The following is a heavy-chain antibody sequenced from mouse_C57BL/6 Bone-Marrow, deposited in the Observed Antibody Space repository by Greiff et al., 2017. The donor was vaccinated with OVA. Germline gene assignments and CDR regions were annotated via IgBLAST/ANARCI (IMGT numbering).Heavy chain of an antibody. V-gene: IGHV1-81*01. D-gene: IGHD1-1*01. CDR2: IYPRSGNT. CDR1: GYTFTSYG. J-gene: IGHJ2*01. Sequence: VKLMESGAELARPGASVKLSCKASGYTFTSYGISWVKQRTGQGLEWIGEIYPRSGNTYYNEKFKGKATLTADKSSSTAYMELRSLTSEDSAVYFCARGVYYGSFYFDYWGQGTTLTVSS. CDR3: ARGVYYGSFYFDY.